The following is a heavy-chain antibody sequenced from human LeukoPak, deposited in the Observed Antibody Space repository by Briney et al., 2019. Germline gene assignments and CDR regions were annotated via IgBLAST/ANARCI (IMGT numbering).Heavy chain of an antibody. J-gene: IGHJ4*02. V-gene: IGHV4-39*02. Sequence: SETLSLTCTVSGGSISSSIYYWGWFRQPPGKGLEWIGSIYYNVATYYNSSLKSRVTISVDTSKNHLSLKLSSVTAADTAVYYCARVRGGYNRNWAYWGQGTLVTVSS. CDR2: IYYNVAT. CDR3: ARVRGGYNRNWAY. D-gene: IGHD5-24*01. CDR1: GGSISSSIYY.